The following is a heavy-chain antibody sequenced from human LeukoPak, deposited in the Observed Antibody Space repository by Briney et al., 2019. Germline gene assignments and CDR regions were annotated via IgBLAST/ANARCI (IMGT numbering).Heavy chain of an antibody. Sequence: PGGSLRLSCAASGFTFSSYGMHWVRQAPGKGLEGVAVISYDGSNKYYADSVKGRFTISRDNSKNTLYLQMNSLRAEDTAVYYCAKGPVKYQWALGEDYWGQGTLVTVSS. D-gene: IGHD1-26*01. CDR2: ISYDGSNK. V-gene: IGHV3-30*18. CDR3: AKGPVKYQWALGEDY. CDR1: GFTFSSYG. J-gene: IGHJ4*02.